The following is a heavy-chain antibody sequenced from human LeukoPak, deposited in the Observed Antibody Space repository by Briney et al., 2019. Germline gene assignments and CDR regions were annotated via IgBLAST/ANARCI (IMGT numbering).Heavy chain of an antibody. Sequence: GGSLRLSCAASGFTFSSYGMHWVRQAPGKGLEWVAVIWYDGSNKYYADSVKGRFTISRDNSKNTLYLQMNSLRAEDTAVYYCAKFDSGSYPGWFDPWGQGTLVTVSS. CDR3: AKFDSGSYPGWFDP. J-gene: IGHJ5*02. CDR2: IWYDGSNK. D-gene: IGHD1-26*01. V-gene: IGHV3-33*06. CDR1: GFTFSSYG.